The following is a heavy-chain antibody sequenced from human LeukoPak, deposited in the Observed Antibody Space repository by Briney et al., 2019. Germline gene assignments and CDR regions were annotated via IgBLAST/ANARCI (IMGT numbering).Heavy chain of an antibody. CDR3: ARASSGWSKGSFDY. CDR2: MYSTGST. Sequence: SETLFLTCTVSGGSISNFHWSWIRQSPGQGLEWIGYMYSTGSTNYNPSLKSRVTMSVDTSKNQFSLKVNSVTAADTAVYYCARASSGWSKGSFDYWGQGTLVTVSS. J-gene: IGHJ4*02. CDR1: GGSISNFH. D-gene: IGHD6-19*01. V-gene: IGHV4-59*01.